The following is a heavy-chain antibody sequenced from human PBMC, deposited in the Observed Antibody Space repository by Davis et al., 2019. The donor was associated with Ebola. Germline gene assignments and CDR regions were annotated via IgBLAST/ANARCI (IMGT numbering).Heavy chain of an antibody. CDR1: GFTFSSYS. CDR2: ISSSSSTI. Sequence: GGSLRLSCAASGFTFSSYSMSWVRQAPGKGLEWVSYISSSSSTIYYADSVKGRFTISRDNSKNTLYLQMNSLRAEDTAVYYCARDLAQLVDFYYYGMDVWGQGTTVTVSS. CDR3: ARDLAQLVDFYYYGMDV. V-gene: IGHV3-48*01. D-gene: IGHD6-6*01. J-gene: IGHJ6*02.